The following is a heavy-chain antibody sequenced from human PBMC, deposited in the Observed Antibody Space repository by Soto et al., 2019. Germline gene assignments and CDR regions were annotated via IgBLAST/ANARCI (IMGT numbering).Heavy chain of an antibody. D-gene: IGHD4-17*01. CDR1: GDSISSYY. CDR3: ARSNGDYGDY. J-gene: IGHJ4*02. CDR2: IYYSGST. V-gene: IGHV4-59*01. Sequence: PSETLSLTCTVSGDSISSYYLSWIRQPPGKGLEWIGYIYYSGSTNYNPSLKSRVTISVDTSKNQFSLKLSSVTAADTAVYYCARSNGDYGDYWSQETLVTFSS.